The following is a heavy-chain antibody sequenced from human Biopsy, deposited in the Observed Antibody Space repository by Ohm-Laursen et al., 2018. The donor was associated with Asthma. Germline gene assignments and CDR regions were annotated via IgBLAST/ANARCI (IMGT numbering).Heavy chain of an antibody. V-gene: IGHV3-23*01. CDR2: ISGDAQRT. Sequence: SLRLSCAASGFTFSSYALSWVRQAPGKGLEWVSGISGDAQRTYYEDSAKGRFTISRDNSKNTIYLQLNSLRAEDTAVYYCARGDSSNWSHYYFDYWGQGTLVTVSS. CDR1: GFTFSSYA. D-gene: IGHD3-22*01. CDR3: ARGDSSNWSHYYFDY. J-gene: IGHJ4*02.